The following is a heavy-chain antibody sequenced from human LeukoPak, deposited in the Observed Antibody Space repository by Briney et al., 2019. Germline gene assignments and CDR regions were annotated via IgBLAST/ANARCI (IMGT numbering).Heavy chain of an antibody. CDR1: GFTFSSYW. D-gene: IGHD5-18*01. Sequence: PGGSLRLSCVASGFTFSSYWINWVRQAPGKGLEWVANIKQDGSQKNYVDSVKGRFTISRDNAKNSQYLQMNSLRAEDTAVYYCARDHGPYSVGGGDYWGQGTLVTVSS. CDR3: ARDHGPYSVGGGDY. J-gene: IGHJ4*02. CDR2: IKQDGSQK. V-gene: IGHV3-7*01.